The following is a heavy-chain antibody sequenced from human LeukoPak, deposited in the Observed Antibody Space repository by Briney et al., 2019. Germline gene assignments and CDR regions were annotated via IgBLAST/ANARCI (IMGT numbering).Heavy chain of an antibody. D-gene: IGHD6-13*01. CDR2: INPNSGGT. CDR3: ARVVSSSWYFDY. CDR1: GYTLTELS. V-gene: IGHV1-2*04. J-gene: IGHJ4*02. Sequence: GASVKVSCKVSGYTLTELSMHWVRQAPGQGLEWMGWINPNSGGTNYAQKFQGWVTMTRDTSISTAYMELSRLRSDDTAVYYCARVVSSSWYFDYWGQGTLVTVSS.